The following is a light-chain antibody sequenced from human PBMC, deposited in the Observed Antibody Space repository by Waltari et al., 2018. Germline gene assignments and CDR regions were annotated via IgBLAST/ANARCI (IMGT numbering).Light chain of an antibody. V-gene: IGLV3-21*02. CDR2: DDA. J-gene: IGLJ1*01. CDR1: SIGSHS. Sequence: SDVLTQAPSVSVAPGQTATITRRGDSIGSHSGHWSQQRPGPAPVAVVYDDAYRASGIPERISGSGSGNAATLTISRVQPGDEADYYCQVWDSSRDHPVFGPGTRVTVL. CDR3: QVWDSSRDHPV.